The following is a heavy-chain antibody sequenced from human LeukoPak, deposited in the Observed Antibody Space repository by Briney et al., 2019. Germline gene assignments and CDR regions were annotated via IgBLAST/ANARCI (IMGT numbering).Heavy chain of an antibody. CDR2: IYTSGST. V-gene: IGHV4-4*07. J-gene: IGHJ4*02. Sequence: SETLSLTCTVSGGSISSYYWSWIRQPAGKGLEWIGRIYTSGSTNYNPSLKSRVTMSVNTSKNQFSLKLTSVTAADTAVYYCARAGFALAPHRGTPFDYWGQGTLVTVSS. CDR1: GGSISSYY. D-gene: IGHD6-6*01. CDR3: ARAGFALAPHRGTPFDY.